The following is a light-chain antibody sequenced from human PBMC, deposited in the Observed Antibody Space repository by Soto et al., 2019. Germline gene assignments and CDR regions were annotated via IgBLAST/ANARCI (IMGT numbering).Light chain of an antibody. CDR2: DAS. Sequence: DIQMTQSPSSLSASVGDRVTITCQASQDISNYLNWYQQKPGKAPKLLIYDASNLETGVPSRFSGSGSGTDFTFTISSLQPEDIETYYCQQYDHLPYTFGQGTKLEIK. CDR1: QDISNY. CDR3: QQYDHLPYT. J-gene: IGKJ2*01. V-gene: IGKV1-33*01.